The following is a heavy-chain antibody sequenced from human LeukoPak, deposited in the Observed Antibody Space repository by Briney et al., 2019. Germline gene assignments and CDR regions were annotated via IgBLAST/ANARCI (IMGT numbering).Heavy chain of an antibody. CDR2: IWHDGINT. D-gene: IGHD3-10*01. CDR3: VRDVRSFGHNWLDP. V-gene: IGHV3-33*01. CDR1: GFTLSTFG. J-gene: IGHJ5*02. Sequence: PGRPLRLSCAASGFTLSTFGMHWVRQAPGKGLEWVANIWHDGINTYYADSAKGRFTISRDSSKNTLYLHMDSLRAEDTAVYYCVRDVRSFGHNWLDPWGQGTLVTVSS.